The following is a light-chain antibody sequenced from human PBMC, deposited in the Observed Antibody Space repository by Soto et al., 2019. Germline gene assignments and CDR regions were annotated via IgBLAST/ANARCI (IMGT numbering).Light chain of an antibody. J-gene: IGKJ1*01. Sequence: DIQMTQSPSSLSASVLYMVTISFRSSQIISTYLNWYQQKPGTAPRLLISRASSVKSGVPPRFSGSGSGRDSTLTISSLRPEDIATYFCQQSYTSPPWTFGQGTKVDIK. CDR3: QQSYTSPPWT. V-gene: IGKV1-39*01. CDR1: QIISTY. CDR2: RAS.